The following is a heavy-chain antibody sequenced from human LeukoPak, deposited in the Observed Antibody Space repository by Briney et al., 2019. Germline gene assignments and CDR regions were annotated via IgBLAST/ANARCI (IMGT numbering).Heavy chain of an antibody. CDR1: GGSISSYY. V-gene: IGHV4-59*01. J-gene: IGHJ4*02. CDR2: IYYSGST. CDR3: AGQWASYFDY. D-gene: IGHD1-26*01. Sequence: PSETLSLTCTVSGGSISSYYWSWIRQPPGKGLEWIGYIYYSGSTNYNPSLKSRVTISVDTSKNQFSLKLSSVTAADTAVYYCAGQWASYFDYWGQGTPVTVSS.